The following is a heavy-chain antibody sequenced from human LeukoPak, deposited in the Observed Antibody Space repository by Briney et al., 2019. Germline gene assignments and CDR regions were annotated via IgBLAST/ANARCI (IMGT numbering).Heavy chain of an antibody. J-gene: IGHJ5*02. D-gene: IGHD3-10*01. CDR3: ARYYYGSGSYRSFDP. Sequence: GSLRLSCAASGFTFSSYYWSWIRQPPGKGLEWIGYIYYSGSTNYNPSLKSRVTISVDTSKNQFSLKLSSVTAADTAVYYYARYYYGSGSYRSFDPWGQGTLVTVSS. CDR1: GFTFSSYY. V-gene: IGHV4-59*08. CDR2: IYYSGST.